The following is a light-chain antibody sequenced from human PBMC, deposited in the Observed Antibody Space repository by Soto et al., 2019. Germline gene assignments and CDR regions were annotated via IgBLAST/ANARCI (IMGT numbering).Light chain of an antibody. J-gene: IGKJ1*01. V-gene: IGKV3-15*01. CDR1: ESVSTN. CDR2: AAS. CDR3: QQYSIWRT. Sequence: EIEMTQSPATLSLSPVERFTLSFRASESVSTNLAWYQQKAGQAPRLLIYAASTRATGIPARFSGSGSGTEFTLTISSLQSEDFAVYYCQQYSIWRTFGQGTKVDI.